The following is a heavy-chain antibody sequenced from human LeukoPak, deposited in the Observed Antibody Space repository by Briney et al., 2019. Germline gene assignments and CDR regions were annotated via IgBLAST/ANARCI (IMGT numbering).Heavy chain of an antibody. CDR2: TYYRSKWYN. CDR1: GDSVSSNSAA. D-gene: IGHD1-14*01. Sequence: SQTLSLTCAISGDSVSSNSAAWNWIRQSPSRGLEWLGRTYYRSKWYNDYAVSVKSRITINPDTSKNQFSLQLSSVTPEDTAVYYCARDPFQTAYYYYGMDVWGQGTTVTVSS. CDR3: ARDPFQTAYYYYGMDV. J-gene: IGHJ6*02. V-gene: IGHV6-1*01.